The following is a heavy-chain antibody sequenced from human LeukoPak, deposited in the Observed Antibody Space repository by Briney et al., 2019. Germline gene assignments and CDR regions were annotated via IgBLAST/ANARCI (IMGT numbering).Heavy chain of an antibody. CDR3: ARDRPGIAVAGDALDI. CDR1: GGSIGSYY. Sequence: PSETLSLTCTVSGGSIGSYYWSWIRQPPGKGLEWIGYMYNKGSTSYNPSLKSRVTISVDTSKNQFSLKVRSVTAADTAVYYCARDRPGIAVAGDALDIWGQGTVVTISS. V-gene: IGHV4-59*01. D-gene: IGHD6-19*01. CDR2: MYNKGST. J-gene: IGHJ3*02.